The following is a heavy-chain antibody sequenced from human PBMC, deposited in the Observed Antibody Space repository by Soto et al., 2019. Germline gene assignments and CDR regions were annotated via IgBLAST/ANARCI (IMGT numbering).Heavy chain of an antibody. CDR1: GGSISSYY. CDR2: IYYSGST. CDR3: ARRWGDYFDY. V-gene: IGHV4-59*08. Sequence: TETLSLTCTVSGGSISSYYWSWIRQPPGKGLEWIGYIYYSGSTNYNPSLKSRVTISVDTSKNQFSLKLSSVTAADTAVYYCARRWGDYFDYWGQGTLVTVSS. D-gene: IGHD3-16*01. J-gene: IGHJ4*02.